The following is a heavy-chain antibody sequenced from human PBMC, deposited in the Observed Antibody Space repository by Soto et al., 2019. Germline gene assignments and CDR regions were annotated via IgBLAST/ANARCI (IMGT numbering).Heavy chain of an antibody. J-gene: IGHJ4*01. D-gene: IGHD3-16*01. CDR2: INAGNGNT. Sequence: DAVMITCKDSGGTFTSYSLHWLRQAPGERLEWMGWINAGNGNTKYSQKFQGRVTITRDTSASTAYMELSSLRAEDTAVYYCAREFSWRGFYDYLDDWGHVPFVT. CDR3: AREFSWRGFYDYLDD. V-gene: IGHV1-3*01. CDR1: GGTFTSYS.